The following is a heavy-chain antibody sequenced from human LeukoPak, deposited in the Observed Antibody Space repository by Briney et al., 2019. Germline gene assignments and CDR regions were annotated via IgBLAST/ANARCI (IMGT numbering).Heavy chain of an antibody. V-gene: IGHV3-69-1*01. CDR3: AIIGCYRGVCHFDM. CDR1: GGSFSGYY. D-gene: IGHD2-21*01. CDR2: ISNTAI. J-gene: IGHJ3*02. Sequence: PSETLSLTCAVYGGSFSGYYWSWVRQAPGKGLEWVSYISNTAILYADSVKGRFTISRDNARNSLYLQMNSLRAEDTAVYFCAIIGCYRGVCHFDMWGQGTMVTVSS.